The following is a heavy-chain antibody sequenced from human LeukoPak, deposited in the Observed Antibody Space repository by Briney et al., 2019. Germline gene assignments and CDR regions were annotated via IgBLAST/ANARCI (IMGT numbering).Heavy chain of an antibody. CDR3: VKDGHYYDSSGYYYFDY. CDR1: GFTFSSYA. J-gene: IGHJ4*02. V-gene: IGHV3-23*01. Sequence: PGGSLRLSCAPSGFTFSSYAMSWVRQAPGKGLEWVSAISGSGGSTYYADSVKGRFTISRDNSKNTLYLQMNSLRAEDTAVYYCVKDGHYYDSSGYYYFDYWGQGTLVTVSS. D-gene: IGHD3-22*01. CDR2: ISGSGGST.